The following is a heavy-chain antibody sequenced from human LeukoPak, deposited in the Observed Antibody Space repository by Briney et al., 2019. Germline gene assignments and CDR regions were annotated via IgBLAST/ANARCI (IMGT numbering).Heavy chain of an antibody. CDR2: ISSSSGII. D-gene: IGHD1/OR15-1a*01. Sequence: GGPLRLSCAASGFTFSNYNMNWVRPAPGRGLEWVSYISSSSGIIYYADSVKGRFTISRDNAKNSLYLQMDSLRVEDTAVYYCATDFNKGFDPWGQGTLVTVSS. J-gene: IGHJ5*02. CDR1: GFTFSNYN. CDR3: ATDFNKGFDP. V-gene: IGHV3-48*04.